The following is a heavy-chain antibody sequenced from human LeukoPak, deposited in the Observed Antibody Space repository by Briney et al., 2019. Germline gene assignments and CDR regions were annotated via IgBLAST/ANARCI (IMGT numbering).Heavy chain of an antibody. J-gene: IGHJ4*02. Sequence: ASVKVSCKASGYTFTGYYMHWVRQAPGQGLEWMGRINPNSGGTNYAQKFQGRVTITRSTSTNTAYMELSSLISGDTAVYFCARGASRSFDLWGQGTLITVSS. CDR2: INPNSGGT. CDR3: ARGASRSFDL. CDR1: GYTFTGYY. V-gene: IGHV1-2*06. D-gene: IGHD3-9*01.